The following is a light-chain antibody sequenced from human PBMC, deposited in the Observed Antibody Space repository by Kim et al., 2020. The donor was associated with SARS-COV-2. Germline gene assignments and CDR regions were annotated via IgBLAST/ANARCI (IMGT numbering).Light chain of an antibody. V-gene: IGKV3-20*01. CDR3: QQYGSSPQT. Sequence: EIVLTQSPGTLSLSPGERATLSCRASQSVSSSYLAWYQQKPGQAPSLLFYGASSRATGIPDRFSGSGSGTDFTLTISRPEPEDFAVYYCQQYGSSPQTFGQGTKVDIK. CDR2: GAS. CDR1: QSVSSSY. J-gene: IGKJ1*01.